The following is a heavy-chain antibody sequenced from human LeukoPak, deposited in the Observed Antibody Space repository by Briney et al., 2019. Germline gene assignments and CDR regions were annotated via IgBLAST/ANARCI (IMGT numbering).Heavy chain of an antibody. J-gene: IGHJ4*02. CDR2: ISGNGGYT. CDR1: GFTFSSYA. V-gene: IGHV3-23*01. D-gene: IGHD4-23*01. Sequence: GGSLRLSCAASGFTFSSYAMSWVRQAPEKGLQWVPGISGNGGYTYYADSVKGRFTISRDNSKNTLYLQMNSLRAEDTAIYYCAKVWGHGGYPFDYWGQGTLVTVSS. CDR3: AKVWGHGGYPFDY.